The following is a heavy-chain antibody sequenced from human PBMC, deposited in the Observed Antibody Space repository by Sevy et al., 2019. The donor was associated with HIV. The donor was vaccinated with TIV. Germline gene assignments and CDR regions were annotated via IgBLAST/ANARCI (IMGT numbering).Heavy chain of an antibody. Sequence: GGSLRLSCAASGFTFTNAWMNWVRQAPGMRLEWVGRIKGIGNGGTTDYARPVKGRFTNWGEDSKNTLYLQMASLKIEETAVYYCTTERHYFDRNTGYPEFVPIAYWGQGRLVTVSS. J-gene: IGHJ4*02. CDR3: TTERHYFDRNTGYPEFVPIAY. CDR2: IKGIGNGGTT. CDR1: GFTFTNAW. D-gene: IGHD3-22*01. V-gene: IGHV3-15*07.